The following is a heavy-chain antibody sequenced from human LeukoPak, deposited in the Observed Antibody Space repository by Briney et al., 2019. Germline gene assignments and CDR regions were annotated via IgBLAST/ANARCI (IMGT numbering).Heavy chain of an antibody. V-gene: IGHV1-69*02. CDR2: IIPILGIA. D-gene: IGHD3-22*01. CDR1: GGTFSSYT. CDR3: ANSGDFYDSSYYFDY. J-gene: IGHJ4*02. Sequence: SVKVSCKASGGTFSSYTISWVRQAPGQGLEWMGRIIPILGIANYAQKFQGRVTITADKSTSTAYMELSSLRSEDTAVYYCANSGDFYDSSYYFDYRGQGTLVTVSS.